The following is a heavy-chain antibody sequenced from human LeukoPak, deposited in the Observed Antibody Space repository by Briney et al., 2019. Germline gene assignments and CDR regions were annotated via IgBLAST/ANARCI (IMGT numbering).Heavy chain of an antibody. J-gene: IGHJ4*02. CDR1: GFTFSTHS. Sequence: PGGPLRLSCAASGFTFSTHSMYWVRQAPGKGLEWVSSISASSNFIHYAESVRGRFTISRDNAKNSLYLQMNSLAAQDTAVYYCARPATGYCSSAGCHWDSWGQGTLVTVSS. V-gene: IGHV3-21*01. CDR3: ARPATGYCSSAGCHWDS. D-gene: IGHD2-2*01. CDR2: ISASSNFI.